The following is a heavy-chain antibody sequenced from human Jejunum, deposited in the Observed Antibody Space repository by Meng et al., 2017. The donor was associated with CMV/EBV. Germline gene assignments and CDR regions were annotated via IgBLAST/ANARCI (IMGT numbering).Heavy chain of an antibody. CDR3: ARYNYDSGGSLDY. D-gene: IGHD3-22*01. V-gene: IGHV4-34*12. Sequence: CPVHGASFSGYYWSWVRQPPGKGLEWIGEVIHTGSTNYNPSLQSRVTISVDTSKNQFSLKLNSVTAADTAVYYCARYNYDSGGSLDYWGQGALVTVSS. CDR2: VIHTGST. CDR1: GASFSGYY. J-gene: IGHJ4*02.